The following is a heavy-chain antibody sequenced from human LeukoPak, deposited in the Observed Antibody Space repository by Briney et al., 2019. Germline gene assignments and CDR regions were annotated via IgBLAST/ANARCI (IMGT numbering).Heavy chain of an antibody. CDR2: FDPEDGET. Sequence: ASVKVSCKASGYTFTGYYMHWVRQAPGKGLEWMGGFDPEDGETIYAQKFQGRVTMTEDTSTDTAYMELSSLRSEDTAVYYCATVESGIVYGMDVWGQGTTVTVSS. CDR3: ATVESGIVYGMDV. D-gene: IGHD2/OR15-2a*01. V-gene: IGHV1-24*01. CDR1: GYTFTGYY. J-gene: IGHJ6*02.